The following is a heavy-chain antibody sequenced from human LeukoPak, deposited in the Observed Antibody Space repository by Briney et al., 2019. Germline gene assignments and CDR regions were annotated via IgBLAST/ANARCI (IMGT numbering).Heavy chain of an antibody. D-gene: IGHD1-26*01. CDR1: GGSISSSSYY. J-gene: IGHJ4*02. CDR2: IYYSGST. CDR3: ARERGSYTR. V-gene: IGHV4-39*07. Sequence: PSETLSLTCTVSGGSISSSSYYWGWIRQPPGKGLEWIGSIYYSGSTYHNPSLKSRVTISVDTSKNQFSLKLSSVTAADTAVYYCARERGSYTRWGQGTLVTVSS.